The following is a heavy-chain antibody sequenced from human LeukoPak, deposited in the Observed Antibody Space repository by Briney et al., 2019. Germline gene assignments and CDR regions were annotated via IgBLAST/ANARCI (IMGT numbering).Heavy chain of an antibody. D-gene: IGHD1-26*01. V-gene: IGHV3-23*01. CDR2: ISGSGGST. Sequence: PGGSLRLSCAASGFTFSSYAMSWVRQAPGKGLEWVSAISGSGGSTYYADSVKGRFTISRDNSKNTLYLRMNSLRAEDTAVYYCAKSKVEGDTIDYWGQGTLVTVSS. J-gene: IGHJ4*02. CDR3: AKSKVEGDTIDY. CDR1: GFTFSSYA.